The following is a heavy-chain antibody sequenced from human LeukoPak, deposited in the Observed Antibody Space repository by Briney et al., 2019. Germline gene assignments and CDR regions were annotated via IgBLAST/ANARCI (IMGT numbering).Heavy chain of an antibody. J-gene: IGHJ4*02. Sequence: PWGSLRLSCAASGFTFSSYEMNWVRQARCKGLEWVAYISSSGSTIYYAYSVKERFTIYRDNAKNSLYLQMNSLRAEDTAVYYCARDGGASRYWGQGTLVTVSS. D-gene: IGHD2/OR15-2a*01. CDR3: ARDGGASRY. CDR1: GFTFSSYE. CDR2: ISSSGSTI. V-gene: IGHV3-48*03.